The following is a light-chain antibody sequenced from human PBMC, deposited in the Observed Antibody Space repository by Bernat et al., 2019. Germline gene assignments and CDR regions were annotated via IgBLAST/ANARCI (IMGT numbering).Light chain of an antibody. Sequence: QSALTQPASLSGSPGQSITISCTGTSSDVGGYNYVSWYQQHPGKAPKLMIYDVSNRPSEVSTRFSGSKSGNTASLTISGLQPEDEADYYCSSYTSSSTVIFGGGTKLAVL. CDR3: SSYTSSSTVI. CDR2: DVS. J-gene: IGLJ2*01. CDR1: SSDVGGYNY. V-gene: IGLV2-14*01.